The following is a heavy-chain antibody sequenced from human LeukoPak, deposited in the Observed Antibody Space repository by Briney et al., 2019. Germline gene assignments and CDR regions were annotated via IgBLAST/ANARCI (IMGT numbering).Heavy chain of an antibody. D-gene: IGHD3-22*01. J-gene: IGHJ4*02. CDR2: IYYSGST. CDR1: GYSISSGYY. CDR3: ARAGYYDSSGHYPPFDY. Sequence: SETLSLTCTVSGYSISSGYYWGWIRQPPGKGLEWIGYIYYSGSTNYNPSLKSRVTISVDTSKNQFSLKLSSVTAADTAVYYCARAGYYDSSGHYPPFDYWGQGTLVTVSS. V-gene: IGHV4-61*01.